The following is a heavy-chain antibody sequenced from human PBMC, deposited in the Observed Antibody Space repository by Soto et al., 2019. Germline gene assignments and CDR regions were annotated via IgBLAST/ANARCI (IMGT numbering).Heavy chain of an antibody. V-gene: IGHV1-24*01. J-gene: IGHJ5*02. D-gene: IGHD3-3*01. Sequence: ASVKVSCKGSGYALTELSINWVRQAPGKGLEWMGGFDLEDGETVYAQTFQSRVTMTEDTSTDTAYMELRSLRSEDTAVYYCATGPWNDYYFPSWFDPWGQGTLVTV. CDR2: FDLEDGET. CDR3: ATGPWNDYYFPSWFDP. CDR1: GYALTELS.